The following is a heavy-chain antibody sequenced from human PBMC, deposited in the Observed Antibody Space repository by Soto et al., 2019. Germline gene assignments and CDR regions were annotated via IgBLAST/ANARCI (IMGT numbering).Heavy chain of an antibody. CDR1: GYTFTDYY. CDR2: INPNSGDT. Sequence: QVQLAQSGAEVKNPGASVKVSCKASGYTFTDYYIHWLRQAPAQGLEWMGWINPNSGDTKYAQKFKGGATMTRDTSISTPSMELSRRTPADTALYSCARGPSHGALDIWGKGTIIPVSS. CDR3: ARGPSHGALDI. J-gene: IGHJ3*02. V-gene: IGHV1-2*02.